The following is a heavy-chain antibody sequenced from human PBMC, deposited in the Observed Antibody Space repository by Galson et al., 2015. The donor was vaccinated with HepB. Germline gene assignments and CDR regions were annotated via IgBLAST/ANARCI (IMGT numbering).Heavy chain of an antibody. Sequence: SLRLSCAASGFTFSSYAMHWVRQAPGKGLEWVAVISYDGSNKYYADSVKGRFTISRDNSKNTLYLQMNSLRAEDTAVYYCARAHSGWYEYRSDPWGQGTLVTVSS. V-gene: IGHV3-30*04. D-gene: IGHD6-19*01. CDR2: ISYDGSNK. J-gene: IGHJ5*02. CDR3: ARAHSGWYEYRSDP. CDR1: GFTFSSYA.